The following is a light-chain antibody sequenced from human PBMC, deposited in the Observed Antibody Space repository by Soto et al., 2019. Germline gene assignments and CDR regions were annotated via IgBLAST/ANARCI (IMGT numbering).Light chain of an antibody. CDR3: QQYNSYSGT. Sequence: DIQMTQSPSSLSASVGDRVTITCRASQGINHYLAWFQQKPGKVPKLLIYDASSLESGVPSRFSGSGSGTEFTLTISSLQPDDFATYYCQQYNSYSGTFGQGTKVDIK. CDR1: QGINHY. CDR2: DAS. V-gene: IGKV1-16*01. J-gene: IGKJ1*01.